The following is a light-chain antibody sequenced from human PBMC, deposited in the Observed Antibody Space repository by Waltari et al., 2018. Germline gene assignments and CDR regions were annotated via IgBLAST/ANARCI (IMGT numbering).Light chain of an antibody. CDR3: QQFGSYTVT. V-gene: IGKV3-20*01. Sequence: EIVLTQSPGTLSLSPGARATLPCRASQSVNSNYLAWYQQKPGQAPRLLIYGASRRATGIPDRFSDSGSGTDFTLTINSLEPEDFAIYYCQQFGSYTVTFGQGTKVEIK. J-gene: IGKJ1*01. CDR1: QSVNSNY. CDR2: GAS.